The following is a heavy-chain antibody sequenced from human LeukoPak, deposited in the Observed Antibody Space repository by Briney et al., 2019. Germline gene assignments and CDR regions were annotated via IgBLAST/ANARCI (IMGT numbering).Heavy chain of an antibody. CDR1: GGSVSSGSYY. V-gene: IGHV4-61*01. D-gene: IGHD3-10*01. Sequence: PSETLSLTCTVSGGSVSSGSYYWSRIPQTPGKGLEWIGYCYYSGTANYNPYLQSHVTTSLDTSKNQFSLKRSSVTAADTAVYYCAGSPSYGSGSYTLDYWGPGTLVTVSS. CDR3: AGSPSYGSGSYTLDY. CDR2: CYYSGTA. J-gene: IGHJ4*02.